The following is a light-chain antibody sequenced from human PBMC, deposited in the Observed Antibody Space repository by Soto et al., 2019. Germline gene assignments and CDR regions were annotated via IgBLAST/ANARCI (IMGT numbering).Light chain of an antibody. CDR2: DVT. CDR3: CSYAGSVYV. CDR1: SSDVGGYNY. Sequence: QSVLTQPRSVSGSPGQSVTISCTGTSSDVGGYNYVSWYQQHPDKAPKLMIYDVTKRPSGVPDRFSGSKSGSTASLTISGLQAEDEADYHCCSYAGSVYVFGTGTKVTVL. J-gene: IGLJ1*01. V-gene: IGLV2-11*01.